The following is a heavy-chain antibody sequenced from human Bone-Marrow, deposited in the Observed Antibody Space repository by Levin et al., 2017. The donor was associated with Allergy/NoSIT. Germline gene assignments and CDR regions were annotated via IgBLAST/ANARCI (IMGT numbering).Heavy chain of an antibody. D-gene: IGHD6-19*01. J-gene: IGHJ1*01. CDR2: ISGSGGST. CDR3: AKDLGYCSGWYNPAEEYFQH. Sequence: GGSLRLSCAASGFTFSSYAMSWVRQAPGKGLEWVSAISGSGGSTYYADSVKGRFTLSRDNSKNTLYLQMNSLRAEDTAVYYCAKDLGYCSGWYNPAEEYFQHWGQGTLDAVAA. CDR1: GFTFSSYA. V-gene: IGHV3-23*01.